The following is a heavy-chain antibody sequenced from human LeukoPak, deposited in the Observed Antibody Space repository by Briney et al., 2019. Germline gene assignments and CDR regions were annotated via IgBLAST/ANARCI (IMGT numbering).Heavy chain of an antibody. Sequence: GGSLRLSCAASGFTFSSYGMNWVRQAPGKGLEWVSYISSSGSTIYYADSVKGRFTISRDNAKNSLYLQMNSLRAEDTAVYYCARQDTAMGGYYYYYMDVWGKGTTVTVSS. D-gene: IGHD5-18*01. J-gene: IGHJ6*03. CDR2: ISSSGSTI. CDR1: GFTFSSYG. V-gene: IGHV3-48*03. CDR3: ARQDTAMGGYYYYYMDV.